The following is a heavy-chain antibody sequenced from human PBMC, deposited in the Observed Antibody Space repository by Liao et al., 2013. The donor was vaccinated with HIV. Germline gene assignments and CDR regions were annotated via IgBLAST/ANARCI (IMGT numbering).Heavy chain of an antibody. J-gene: IGHJ6*03. CDR3: ARGRAADAYYYMDV. D-gene: IGHD6-13*01. CDR2: INHSGST. V-gene: IGHV4-34*01. Sequence: QVQLQQWGAGLLKPSETLSLTCAVYGRSFSGYYWSWIRQPPGKGLEWIGEINHSGSTNYNPSLKSRVTISVDTSKNQFSLKLSSVTAADTAVYYCARGRAADAYYYMDVWGKGTTVTVSS. CDR1: GRSFSGYY.